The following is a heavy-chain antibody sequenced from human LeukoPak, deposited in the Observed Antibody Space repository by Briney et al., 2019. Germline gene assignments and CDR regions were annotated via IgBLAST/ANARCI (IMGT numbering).Heavy chain of an antibody. D-gene: IGHD6-6*01. V-gene: IGHV3-23*01. J-gene: IGHJ4*02. CDR3: AKGHSTSSGKFDY. CDR1: GESFIGYF. CDR2: ISSSGGST. Sequence: ETLSLTCAVSGESFIGYFWTWVRQAPGKGLEWVSTISSSGGSTNYADSVKGRFTISRDNSKNTLFVQMNSLRAEDTAVYYCAKGHSTSSGKFDYWGQGTLVTVSS.